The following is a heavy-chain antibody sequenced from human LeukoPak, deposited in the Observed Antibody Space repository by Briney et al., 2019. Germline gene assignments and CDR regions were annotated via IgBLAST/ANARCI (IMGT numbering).Heavy chain of an antibody. CDR1: GFTFSSYW. V-gene: IGHV3-74*01. J-gene: IGHJ4*02. D-gene: IGHD1-26*01. Sequence: GGSLRLSCAASGFTFSSYWMHWVRQAPGKGLVWVSRINSDGSSTSYADSVKGRLPISRDNAKNTLYLQMNSLRAEDTAVYYCAKPRGSYFDDYWGQGTLVTVSS. CDR2: INSDGSST. CDR3: AKPRGSYFDDY.